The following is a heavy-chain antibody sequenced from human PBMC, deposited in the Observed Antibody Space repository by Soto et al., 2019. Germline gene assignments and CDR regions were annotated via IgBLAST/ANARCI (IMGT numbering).Heavy chain of an antibody. J-gene: IGHJ5*02. V-gene: IGHV4-30-4*01. CDR2: IYYSGST. D-gene: IGHD5-12*01. CDR1: GGSISSGDYY. CDR3: ARGSKDGYNWNWFDP. Sequence: QVQLQESGPGLVKPSQTLSLTCTVSGGSISSGDYYWSWIRQPPGKGLEWIGYIYYSGSTYYNRSLKSRVTISVDTSKNQFTLKLSSVTAADTAVYYCARGSKDGYNWNWFDPWGQGTLVTVSS.